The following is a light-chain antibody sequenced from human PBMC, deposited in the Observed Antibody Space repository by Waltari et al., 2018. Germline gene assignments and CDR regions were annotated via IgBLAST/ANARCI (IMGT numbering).Light chain of an antibody. CDR2: KAS. V-gene: IGKV1-5*03. Sequence: DIQMTQSPSTLSASVGDRVTITCRASQSISSGLAWFQQKPVKAPKLLIHKASSLESGVPSRFSGSGSGTEFTLTISSLQPDDFATYYCQQYNSYPWTFGQGTKVEIK. CDR1: QSISSG. J-gene: IGKJ1*01. CDR3: QQYNSYPWT.